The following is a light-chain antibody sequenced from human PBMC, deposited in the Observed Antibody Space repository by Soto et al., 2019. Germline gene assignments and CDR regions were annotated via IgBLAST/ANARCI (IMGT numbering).Light chain of an antibody. CDR3: QQYGSSPPLT. Sequence: EFVLTQSPGTLSLSPGERATLSCRASQSVGSNSLAWYQQKPGQAPRILIYGASTRATGIPDRFSGSGSGTDFTLTISRLEPEDFAVYYCQQYGSSPPLTCGGGTKVEIK. J-gene: IGKJ4*01. V-gene: IGKV3-20*01. CDR2: GAS. CDR1: QSVGSNS.